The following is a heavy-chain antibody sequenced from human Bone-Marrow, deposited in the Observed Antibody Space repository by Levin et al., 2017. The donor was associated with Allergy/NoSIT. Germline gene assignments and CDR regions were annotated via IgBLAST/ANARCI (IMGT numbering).Heavy chain of an antibody. J-gene: IGHJ6*02. Sequence: GGSLRLSCAGSGFAFNSYAFHWVRQAPGKGLEWVSLISYDGTDKYYADSVKGRFTISKDNSKRTLYLQMGSLRRDDSAVYYCARGPPITLDRGVITYYFYAMDVWGQGTPVTVS. V-gene: IGHV3-30*04. CDR2: ISYDGTDK. CDR3: ARGPPITLDRGVITYYFYAMDV. CDR1: GFAFNSYA. D-gene: IGHD3-10*01.